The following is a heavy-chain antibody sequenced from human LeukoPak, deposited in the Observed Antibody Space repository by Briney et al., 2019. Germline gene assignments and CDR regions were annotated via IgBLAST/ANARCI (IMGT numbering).Heavy chain of an antibody. D-gene: IGHD6-19*01. J-gene: IGHJ5*02. CDR1: GFTFDDYA. V-gene: IGHV3-74*01. Sequence: GRSLRLSCAASGFTFDDYAMHWVRQAPGKGLVWVSRINSDARSTSYADSVKGRFTISRDNAKNTLYLQMNSLRAEDTAVYYCARGADTGYSSDSWGQGTLVTVSS. CDR3: ARGADTGYSSDS. CDR2: INSDARST.